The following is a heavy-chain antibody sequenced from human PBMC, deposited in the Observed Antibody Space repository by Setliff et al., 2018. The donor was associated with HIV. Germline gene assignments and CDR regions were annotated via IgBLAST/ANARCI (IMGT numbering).Heavy chain of an antibody. V-gene: IGHV4-30-4*08. D-gene: IGHD3-10*01. CDR3: VRRYIAWFETTGHFDY. Sequence: SETLSLTCTASDASITADTFYWNWLRQPPGKGPEWIGYIHNSGTTHYNPAFESRLIISLDMSNNRFSLNLSSVTAADTAVYYCVRRYIAWFETTGHFDYWGQGALVTVSS. CDR1: DASITADTFY. J-gene: IGHJ4*02. CDR2: IHNSGTT.